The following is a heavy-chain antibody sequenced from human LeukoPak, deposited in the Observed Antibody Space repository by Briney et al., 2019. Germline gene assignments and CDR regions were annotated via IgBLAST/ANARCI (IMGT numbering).Heavy chain of an antibody. CDR3: AKESGLGLMY. CDR1: GFTFSSYG. CDR2: ISYDGSNK. Sequence: PGGSLRLSCAASGFTFSSYGMHWVRQAPGKGLEWVAVISYDGSNKYYADSVKGRFTISRDNSKNTLYLQMNSLRAEDTAVYYCAKESGLGLMYWGQGTLVTVSS. D-gene: IGHD3/OR15-3a*01. J-gene: IGHJ4*02. V-gene: IGHV3-30*19.